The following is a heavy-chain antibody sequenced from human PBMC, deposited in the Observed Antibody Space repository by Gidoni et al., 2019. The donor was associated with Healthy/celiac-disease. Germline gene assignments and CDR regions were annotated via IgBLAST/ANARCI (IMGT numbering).Heavy chain of an antibody. J-gene: IGHJ5*02. D-gene: IGHD5-18*01. CDR3: ARGGYSYTYEDWFDP. V-gene: IGHV4-30-2*01. Sequence: QLQLPESGSGLVNPSQTLSLTCAVSGGSISRGGYSWSWIRQPPGKGLEWIGYIFHSGSTYYNPALKSRVTISLDRSRNQFSLKLSSVTAADTAVYYCARGGYSYTYEDWFDPWGQGTLVTVSS. CDR2: IFHSGST. CDR1: GGSISRGGYS.